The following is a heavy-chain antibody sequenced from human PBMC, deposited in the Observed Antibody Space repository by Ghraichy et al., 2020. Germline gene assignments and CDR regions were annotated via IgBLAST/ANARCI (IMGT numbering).Heavy chain of an antibody. V-gene: IGHV4-59*01. Sequence: SETLSLTCTVSGGSISSYYWSWIRQPPGKGLEWIGYIYNSGSTNYNPSLKSRVTISVDTSKNQFSLKLSSVTAADSAVYYCAREFRGSYYGTWFDPWGQGTLVTVSS. CDR3: AREFRGSYYGTWFDP. J-gene: IGHJ5*02. CDR2: IYNSGST. CDR1: GGSISSYY. D-gene: IGHD3-10*01.